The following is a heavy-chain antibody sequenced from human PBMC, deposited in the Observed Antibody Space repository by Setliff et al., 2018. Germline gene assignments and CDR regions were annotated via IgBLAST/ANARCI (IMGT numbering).Heavy chain of an antibody. J-gene: IGHJ4*02. CDR2: TQYDGKKK. Sequence: SCTASGFNFGGYGMHWVRQAPGKGLEWVSFTQYDGKKKDYADSVKGRFTISRDNSRNTLYLQMNDLRPEDTAMYYCAKDRSGSYKYFFDHWGQGTLVTVSS. D-gene: IGHD1-26*01. CDR3: AKDRSGSYKYFFDH. CDR1: GFNFGGYG. V-gene: IGHV3-30*02.